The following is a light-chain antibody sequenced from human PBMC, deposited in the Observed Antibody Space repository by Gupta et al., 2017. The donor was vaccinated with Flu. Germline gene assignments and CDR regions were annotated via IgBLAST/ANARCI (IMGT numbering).Light chain of an antibody. CDR2: DTS. Sequence: EVVLTQSPATLSLSPGERATLSCRASQTISNYLAWYQKKPGQAPRLLIYDTSIRATGIPGRFSGTGSGTDFTLTISSLESEDCAVYYCQHRADWPPYTFGQGTKLEIK. J-gene: IGKJ2*01. CDR3: QHRADWPPYT. V-gene: IGKV3-11*01. CDR1: QTISNY.